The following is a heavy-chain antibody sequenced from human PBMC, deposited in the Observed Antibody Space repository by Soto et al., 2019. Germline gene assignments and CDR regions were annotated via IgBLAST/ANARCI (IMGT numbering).Heavy chain of an antibody. CDR1: GYTFTSYG. D-gene: IGHD2-15*01. V-gene: IGHV1-18*01. CDR2: IRAYNGNP. CDR3: ARDLEVVAATRGYYYYYGLDV. J-gene: IGHJ6*02. Sequence: ASVKVSCKASGYTFTSYGISWVRQAPGQGLDWMGWIRAYNGNPNYAQKLQGRVTMTTDTSTSTGYMELRSLRSDDTAVSYCARDLEVVAATRGYYYYYGLDVWGQGTTVTVAS.